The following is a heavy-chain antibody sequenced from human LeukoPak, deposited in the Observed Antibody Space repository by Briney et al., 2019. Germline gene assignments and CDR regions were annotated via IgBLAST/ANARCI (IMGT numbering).Heavy chain of an antibody. D-gene: IGHD3-10*01. Sequence: ASVKVSCKASGYTFTSYGISWVRQAPGQGLEWMGWISAYNGNTNYAQKLQGRVTMTTDTSTSTAYMELRSLRSDDTAVYYCARDESSPMVRGPPLQDYWGQGTLATVSS. CDR3: ARDESSPMVRGPPLQDY. J-gene: IGHJ4*02. V-gene: IGHV1-18*01. CDR2: ISAYNGNT. CDR1: GYTFTSYG.